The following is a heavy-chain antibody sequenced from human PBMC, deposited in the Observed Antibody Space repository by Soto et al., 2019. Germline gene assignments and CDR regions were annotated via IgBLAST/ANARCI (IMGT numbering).Heavy chain of an antibody. J-gene: IGHJ4*02. CDR1: GFTFSDHY. V-gene: IGHV3-23*01. Sequence: SGGSLRLSCAASGFTFSDHYMRWIRQAPGKGLEWGFSTRSDSGSTYYADSVKGRFTISRDNSKNSLYLEMNSLRAEDTAVYYWAKDKGGRYCSRTSCLYSFDYWGQGTLVTVSS. D-gene: IGHD2-2*01. CDR3: AKDKGGRYCSRTSCLYSFDY. CDR2: TRSDSGST.